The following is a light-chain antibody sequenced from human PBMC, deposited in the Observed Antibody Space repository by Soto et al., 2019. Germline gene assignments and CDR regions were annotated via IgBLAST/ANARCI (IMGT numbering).Light chain of an antibody. J-gene: IGKJ2*01. V-gene: IGKV3-20*01. CDR3: QQYGSSPMYT. Sequence: EIVLTQSPGTLSLSPGERATLSCRASQSVSSSYLAWYQQKPGQAPRLLIYGASTRATGIPDRFSGSGSGTDFTLTINRLEPEDFAVYYCQQYGSSPMYTFGQGTKVEIK. CDR1: QSVSSSY. CDR2: GAS.